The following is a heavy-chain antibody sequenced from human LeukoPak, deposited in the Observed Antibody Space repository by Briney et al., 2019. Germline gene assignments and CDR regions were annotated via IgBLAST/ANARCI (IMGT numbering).Heavy chain of an antibody. V-gene: IGHV1-24*01. Sequence: ASVTVSFTVSGYTLTELSMHWVRQAPGKGLEWMGGFDPEDGETIYAQKFQGRVTMTEDTSTDAAYMELSSLRSEDTAVYYCATLAVSRGGSCYSCLYYYYGMDVWGQGTTVTVSS. CDR3: ATLAVSRGGSCYSCLYYYYGMDV. CDR2: FDPEDGET. CDR1: GYTLTELS. J-gene: IGHJ6*02. D-gene: IGHD2-15*01.